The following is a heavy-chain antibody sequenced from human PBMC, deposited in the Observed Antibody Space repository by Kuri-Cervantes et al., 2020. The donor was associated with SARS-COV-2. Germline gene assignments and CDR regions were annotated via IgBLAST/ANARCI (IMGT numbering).Heavy chain of an antibody. D-gene: IGHD6-19*01. V-gene: IGHV1-24*01. CDR3: ARADSGLMNWFDP. J-gene: IGHJ5*02. CDR2: FDPEDGET. CDR1: GYTLTGLS. Sequence: ASVKVSCKVSGYTLTGLSMHWVRQAPGKGLEWMGGFDPEDGETIYAQKFQGRVTITRDTSASTAYMELSSPTSEDTAVYYCARADSGLMNWFDPWGQGTLVTVSS.